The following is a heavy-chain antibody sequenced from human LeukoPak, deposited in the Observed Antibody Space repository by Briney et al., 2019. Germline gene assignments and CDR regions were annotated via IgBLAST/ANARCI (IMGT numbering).Heavy chain of an antibody. CDR2: IKSKTDGGTT. Sequence: PGGSLRLSCATSGFTFSNAWMSWVRQAPGKGLEWVGRIKSKTDGGTTDYAAPVKGRFTISRDDSKNMLYLHMNSLKTEDTAVYYCTTEGSGAIFGGRYWFDPWGQGTLVTVSS. V-gene: IGHV3-15*01. D-gene: IGHD3-16*01. CDR3: TTEGSGAIFGGRYWFDP. J-gene: IGHJ5*02. CDR1: GFTFSNAW.